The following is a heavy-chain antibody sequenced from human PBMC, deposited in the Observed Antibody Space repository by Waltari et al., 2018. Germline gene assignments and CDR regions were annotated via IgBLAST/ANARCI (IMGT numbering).Heavy chain of an antibody. J-gene: IGHJ4*02. V-gene: IGHV3-30*02. Sequence: QVNLVESGGGVVQPGGSLRLSCATSGFTFSNFGMHWVRQAPGKGLEWVALIWFDVSDKFYADSVRGRFTISRDNSARTLYLDMDSLRLDDTAMYYCAKDAFGNTYLDFWGQGTLVTVSS. CDR1: GFTFSNFG. CDR2: IWFDVSDK. D-gene: IGHD2-2*02. CDR3: AKDAFGNTYLDF.